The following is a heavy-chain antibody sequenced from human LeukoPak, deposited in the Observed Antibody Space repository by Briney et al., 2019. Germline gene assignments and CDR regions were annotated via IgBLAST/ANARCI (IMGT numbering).Heavy chain of an antibody. CDR2: INHCGNT. D-gene: IGHD1-7*01. J-gene: IGHJ6*03. Sequence: PSETLSLTCAVYGGSFSGYYWSWIRQPPGKGLEWIGEINHCGNTNYNPSLKSRVTISVDTSKNQISLKLSSVAAADTAVYYCARGATTTGTTAWQRYYYYYYMDVWGKGTTVTVSS. CDR1: GGSFSGYY. CDR3: ARGATTTGTTAWQRYYYYYYMDV. V-gene: IGHV4-34*01.